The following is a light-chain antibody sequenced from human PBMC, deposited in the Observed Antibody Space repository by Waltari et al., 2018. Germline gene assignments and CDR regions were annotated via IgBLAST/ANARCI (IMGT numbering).Light chain of an antibody. V-gene: IGLV3-9*01. CDR3: QVYDTNTVV. Sequence: SYELTQPLSVSVAPGQTARITCGGNNIGSKNVHWYQQRPGHAPVLVIYRDRNRPSGIPERFSGSNSGNTATLIISRAQAGDEADFYCQVYDTNTVVFGGGTRLTVL. CDR1: NIGSKN. CDR2: RDR. J-gene: IGLJ2*01.